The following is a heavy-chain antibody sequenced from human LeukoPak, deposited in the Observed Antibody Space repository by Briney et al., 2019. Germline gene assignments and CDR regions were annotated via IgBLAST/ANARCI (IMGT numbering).Heavy chain of an antibody. Sequence: EASVKVSCKASGGTFSSYAISWVRQAPGQGLEWMGGIIPIFGTANYAQKFQGRVTITADESTSTAYMELSSLRSEDTAVYYCAAGVTGYYYFDYWGQGTLVTVSS. J-gene: IGHJ4*02. CDR2: IIPIFGTA. CDR3: AAGVTGYYYFDY. D-gene: IGHD3-9*01. CDR1: GGTFSSYA. V-gene: IGHV1-69*13.